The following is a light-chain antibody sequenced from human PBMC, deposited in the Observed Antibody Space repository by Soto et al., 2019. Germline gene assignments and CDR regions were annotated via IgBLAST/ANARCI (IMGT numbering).Light chain of an antibody. CDR1: QTLSTW. V-gene: IGKV1-5*01. J-gene: IGKJ2*02. CDR2: GAS. Sequence: DIQMTQSPSTLSASVGDRVTLTCRASQTLSTWLAWYQQKPGKAPKLLIYGASSLQTGDPSRFRGSGSVTEFTLTISSLQPDDFATYYCQQYNSYSCTFGQGTKLEIK. CDR3: QQYNSYSCT.